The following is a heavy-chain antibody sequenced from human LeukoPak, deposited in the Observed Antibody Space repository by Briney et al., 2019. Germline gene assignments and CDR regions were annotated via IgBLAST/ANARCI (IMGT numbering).Heavy chain of an antibody. J-gene: IGHJ4*02. D-gene: IGHD5-18*01. V-gene: IGHV3-30*18. CDR3: AKEIRGYSYGRSPFDY. Sequence: GGSLRLSCAASGFTFSSYGMHWVRQAPGKGLEWVAVISYDGSNKYYADSVKGRFTISRDDSKNTLYLQMNSLRAEDTAVYYCAKEIRGYSYGRSPFDYWGQGTLVTVSS. CDR2: ISYDGSNK. CDR1: GFTFSSYG.